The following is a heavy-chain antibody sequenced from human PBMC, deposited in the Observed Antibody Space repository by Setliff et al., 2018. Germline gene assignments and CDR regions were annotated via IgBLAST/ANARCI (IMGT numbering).Heavy chain of an antibody. CDR1: GFTFSNYR. J-gene: IGHJ4*02. CDR3: ARTCSGSGCYAGLES. CDR2: IWHDGGNK. D-gene: IGHD2-15*01. Sequence: GGSLRLSCAASGFTFSNYRMHWVRQAPGKGLEWVAVIWHDGGNKYHADSVKGRFTISRDNSKNTLYLQMNSLRPEDTAVYYCARTCSGSGCYAGLESWGQGAPVTVSS. V-gene: IGHV3-33*08.